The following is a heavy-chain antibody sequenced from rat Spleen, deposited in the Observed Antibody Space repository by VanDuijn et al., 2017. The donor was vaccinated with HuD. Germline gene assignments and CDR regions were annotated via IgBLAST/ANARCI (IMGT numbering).Heavy chain of an antibody. D-gene: IGHD1-9*01. V-gene: IGHV5-29*01. J-gene: IGHJ2*01. CDR3: VRHGYTRYYFDY. CDR2: ISYGDSSGHSST. CDR1: GFTFSDCY. Sequence: EVQLVESDGGLVQPGRSLKLSCAASGFTFSDCYMAWVRQAPTKGLEWVATISYGDSSGHSSTYYRDSVKGRFTISRDNAKSTLSLQMDSLRSEDTASYYCVRHGYTRYYFDYWGQGVMVTVSS.